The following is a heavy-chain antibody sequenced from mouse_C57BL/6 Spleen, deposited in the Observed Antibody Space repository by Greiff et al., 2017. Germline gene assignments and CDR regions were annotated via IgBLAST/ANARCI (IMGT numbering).Heavy chain of an antibody. CDR3: ARYTTVVAYYFDY. CDR1: GFTFTDYY. V-gene: IGHV7-3*01. D-gene: IGHD1-1*01. J-gene: IGHJ2*01. Sequence: EVHLVESGGGLVQPGGSLSLSCAASGFTFTDYYMSWVRQPPGTALEWLGLIRNKANGYTTEYSASVKGRFTISRDNSQSILYLQMNALRAEDSATYYCARYTTVVAYYFDYWGQGTTLTVSS. CDR2: IRNKANGYTT.